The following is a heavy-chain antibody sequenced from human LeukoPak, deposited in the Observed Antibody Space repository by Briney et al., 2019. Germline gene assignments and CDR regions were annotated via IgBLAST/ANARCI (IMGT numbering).Heavy chain of an antibody. J-gene: IGHJ4*02. Sequence: GGSLRLSCAASGFTFSNAWMSWVRQAPGKGLEWVGRIKSKTDGGTTDYAAPVKGRFTISRDDSKNTLYLQMNSLKTEDTAVYYCIWIYDFWSGYHYYFDYWGQGTLVTVSS. CDR3: IWIYDFWSGYHYYFDY. CDR1: GFTFSNAW. CDR2: IKSKTDGGTT. D-gene: IGHD3-3*01. V-gene: IGHV3-15*01.